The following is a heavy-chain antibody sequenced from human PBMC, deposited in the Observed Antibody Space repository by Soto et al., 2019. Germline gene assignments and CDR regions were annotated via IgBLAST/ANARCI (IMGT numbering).Heavy chain of an antibody. V-gene: IGHV4-39*01. CDR3: ARDVAGGSRLGELSEYFDY. D-gene: IGHD3-16*02. CDR2: IYYTGNT. Sequence: PSETLSLTCNVSGGSISNSNYYWGWIRQPPGKGLEWIGSIYYTGNTYYNPSLKSRVTISVDTSKNQFSLKLDSVTAADTAVYYCARDVAGGSRLGELSEYFDYWGQGIQVTVSS. CDR1: GGSISNSNYY. J-gene: IGHJ4*02.